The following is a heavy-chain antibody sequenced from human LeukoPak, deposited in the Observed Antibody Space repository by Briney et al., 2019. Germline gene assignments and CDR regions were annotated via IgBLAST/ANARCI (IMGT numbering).Heavy chain of an antibody. J-gene: IGHJ4*02. CDR1: GLTFSSYA. V-gene: IGHV3-64D*06. CDR2: ISTNGGST. CDR3: VKNGIYSSGWYGGYFDY. D-gene: IGHD6-19*01. Sequence: GGSLRLSCLASGLTFSSYAMHWVRQAPGKGLEYVSAISTNGGSTYYAGSVKGRFTISRDNSKNTLYLQMSSLRAEDTAVYYCVKNGIYSSGWYGGYFDYWGQGTLVTVSS.